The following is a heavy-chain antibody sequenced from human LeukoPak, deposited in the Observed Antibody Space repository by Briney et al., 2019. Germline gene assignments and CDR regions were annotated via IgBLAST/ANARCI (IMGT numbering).Heavy chain of an antibody. D-gene: IGHD2-15*01. Sequence: SETLSLTCTVSGGSVSSNSYYWSWIRQPPGKGLEWIGYIYYSGSTNYNPSLKSRVTITVDTSKNQFSLKLSSVTAADTAVYYCAKAGVVVVAAHSYWGQGTLVTVSS. CDR2: IYYSGST. V-gene: IGHV4-61*01. CDR3: AKAGVVVVAAHSY. CDR1: GGSVSSNSYY. J-gene: IGHJ4*02.